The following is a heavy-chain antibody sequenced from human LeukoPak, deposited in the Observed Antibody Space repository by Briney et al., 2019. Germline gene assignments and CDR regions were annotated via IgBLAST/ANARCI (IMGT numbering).Heavy chain of an antibody. D-gene: IGHD4/OR15-4a*01. J-gene: IGHJ4*02. CDR3: ARDPDYGDPY. V-gene: IGHV3-11*01. CDR1: GFSFSDSY. Sequence: GGSLRLSRSASGFSFSDSYMSWFRLSPEKGLEWIAYITSSGTTTEYADSVKGRFTISRVNAKNSLYLQMSSLRPEDTAVYYCARDPDYGDPYWGQGTLVTVSS. CDR2: ITSSGTTT.